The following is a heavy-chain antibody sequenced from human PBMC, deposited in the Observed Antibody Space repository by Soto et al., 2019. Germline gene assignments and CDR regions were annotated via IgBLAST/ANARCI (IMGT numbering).Heavy chain of an antibody. J-gene: IGHJ4*02. CDR1: GFTFSSHA. CDR2: ISWTASET. V-gene: IGHV3-23*01. CDR3: AKYFGFYGQDFSH. D-gene: IGHD3-3*01. Sequence: EVQLLESGGGLVHPGGSLRLSCAMSGFTFSSHAMSWVRQAPGKGLEWVSAISWTASETHYIDSVRGRFTIARDNSNNMLYLQMNSLRVEDTAVYYCAKYFGFYGQDFSHWGKGTLVTVSS.